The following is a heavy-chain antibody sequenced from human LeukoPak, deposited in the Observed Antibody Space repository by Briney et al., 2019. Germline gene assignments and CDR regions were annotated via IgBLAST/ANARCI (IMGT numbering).Heavy chain of an antibody. CDR2: IIPIFGTA. J-gene: IGHJ4*02. D-gene: IGHD6-19*01. Sequence: ASVKVSCKASGGTFSSYAISWVRQAPGQGLEWMGGIIPIFGTANYAQKFQGRVTITTDESTSTAYMELGSLRSEDTAVYYCARVTEWLVDSYYFDYWGQGTLVTVSS. V-gene: IGHV1-69*05. CDR3: ARVTEWLVDSYYFDY. CDR1: GGTFSSYA.